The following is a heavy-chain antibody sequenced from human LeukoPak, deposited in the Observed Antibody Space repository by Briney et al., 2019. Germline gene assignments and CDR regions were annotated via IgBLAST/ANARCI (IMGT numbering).Heavy chain of an antibody. CDR3: ARGRRVVVVVAATLYWFDP. Sequence: GASVKVSCKASGYTFTSYDINWVRQATGQGLEWMGWMNPNSGNTGYAQKFQGRVTMTRNTSISTAYMELSSLRSEDTAVYYCARGRRVVVVVAATLYWFDPWGQGTLVTVSS. D-gene: IGHD2-15*01. CDR1: GYTFTSYD. CDR2: MNPNSGNT. V-gene: IGHV1-8*01. J-gene: IGHJ5*02.